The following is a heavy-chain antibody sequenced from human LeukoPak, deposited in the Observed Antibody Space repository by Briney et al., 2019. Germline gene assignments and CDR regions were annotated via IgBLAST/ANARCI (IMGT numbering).Heavy chain of an antibody. V-gene: IGHV4-34*01. CDR3: AKDLIQWLYSSSCPGDY. CDR1: GGSFSGYY. J-gene: IGHJ4*02. D-gene: IGHD6-13*01. CDR2: INHSGST. Sequence: SETLSLTCAVYGGSFSGYYWSWIRQPPGKGLEWIGEINHSGSTNYNPSLKSRVTISVDTSKNQFSLKLSSVTAADTAVYYCAKDLIQWLYSSSCPGDYWGQGTLVTVSS.